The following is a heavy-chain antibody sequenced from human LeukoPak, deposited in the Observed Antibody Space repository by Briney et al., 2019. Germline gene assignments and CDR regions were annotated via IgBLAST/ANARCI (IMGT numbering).Heavy chain of an antibody. CDR1: GFTFSSYA. D-gene: IGHD3-3*01. CDR3: ARDRESDFWSGYRYYYYYYGMDV. CDR2: ISSNGGST. V-gene: IGHV3-64*01. J-gene: IGHJ6*02. Sequence: GGSLRLSCAASGFTFSSYAMHWVRQAPGKGLVYVSAISSNGGSTYYANSVKGRFTISRGNSKNTLYLQMGSLRAEDMAVYYCARDRESDFWSGYRYYYYYYGMDVWGQGTTVTVSS.